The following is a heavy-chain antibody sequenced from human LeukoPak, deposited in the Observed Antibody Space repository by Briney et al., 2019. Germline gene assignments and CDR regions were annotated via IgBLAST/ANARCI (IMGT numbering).Heavy chain of an antibody. D-gene: IGHD1-26*01. V-gene: IGHV3-20*04. CDR1: GFTFDDHA. CDR2: INWKGDIM. CDR3: ARRRENFLFDS. Sequence: GGSLRLSCAASGFTFDDHAMAWVRQAPGKGLEWVSAINWKGDIMDYADSVKGRFTISRDNARNSLYLQMDRLRAEDTAVYYCARRRENFLFDSWGQGTLVTVST. J-gene: IGHJ4*02.